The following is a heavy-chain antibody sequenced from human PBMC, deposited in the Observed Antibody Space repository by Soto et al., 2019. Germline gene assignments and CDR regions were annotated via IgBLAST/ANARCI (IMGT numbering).Heavy chain of an antibody. J-gene: IGHJ3*02. Sequence: GGSLRLSCAASGFTFDDYTMHWVRQAPGKGLEWVSLISWDGGSTHYADSVKGRFTISRDNSKNSLYLQMNSLRTEDTALYYCAKDLYRLRVQQAFDIWGQGTMVTVSS. CDR1: GFTFDDYT. CDR3: AKDLYRLRVQQAFDI. CDR2: ISWDGGST. D-gene: IGHD2-2*02. V-gene: IGHV3-43*01.